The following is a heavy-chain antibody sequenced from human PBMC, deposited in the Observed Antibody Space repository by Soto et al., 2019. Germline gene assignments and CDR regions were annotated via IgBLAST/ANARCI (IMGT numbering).Heavy chain of an antibody. CDR1: VYTFNNYG. Sequence: QVQLVQSGAEVKKPGASVKVSCKASVYTFNNYGISWVRQAPGQGLEGLGWIGPYNGNTDHAQNFQGRVTMTTDTTTNTAYMELRSLRSDDTALYYCARCYCSVGSCYTCWHFDLWGRGTLVTVSS. V-gene: IGHV1-18*01. D-gene: IGHD2-15*01. CDR2: IGPYNGNT. CDR3: ARCYCSVGSCYTCWHFDL. J-gene: IGHJ2*01.